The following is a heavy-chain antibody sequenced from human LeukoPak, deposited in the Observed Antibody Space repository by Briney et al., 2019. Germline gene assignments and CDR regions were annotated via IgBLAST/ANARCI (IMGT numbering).Heavy chain of an antibody. V-gene: IGHV5-51*01. J-gene: IGHJ4*02. D-gene: IGHD3-10*01. Sequence: GESLKISCKGSGYSFTRYWIGWVRQMPGKGLGWMGIIYPGDSDTRYSTYFQGKVTISSDKSIRTAYLQWSSLKASDTAMYYCARQDYGSGSREGGDYWGQGTLVTVSS. CDR3: ARQDYGSGSREGGDY. CDR2: IYPGDSDT. CDR1: GYSFTRYW.